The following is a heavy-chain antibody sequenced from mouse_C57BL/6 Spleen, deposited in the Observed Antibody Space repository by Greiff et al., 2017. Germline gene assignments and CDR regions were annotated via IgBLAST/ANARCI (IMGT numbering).Heavy chain of an antibody. CDR3: ARGEGGYYGGYDMDD. CDR1: GYTFTSYW. Sequence: VQLQQPGAELVKPGASVKLSCKASGYTFTSYWMHWVKQRPGRGLEWIGRIDPNSGGTKYNEKFKSQATLTVDKPSSTAYMQLSSLTSEDSAVYDCARGEGGYYGGYDMDDWGQGTSVTVSS. CDR2: IDPNSGGT. J-gene: IGHJ4*01. V-gene: IGHV1-72*01. D-gene: IGHD2-3*01.